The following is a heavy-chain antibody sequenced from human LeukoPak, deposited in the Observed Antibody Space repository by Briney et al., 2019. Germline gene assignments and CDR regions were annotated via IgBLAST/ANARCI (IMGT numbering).Heavy chain of an antibody. J-gene: IGHJ4*02. Sequence: GESLQISCKGSGYSFNSYWIGWVRQMPGKGLAWMGIIYPGDSDTRYSPSFQGQVTISADKSISTAYLQWSSLKASDTAMYYCARLPGIVATIERYFDYWGQGTLVTVSS. CDR2: IYPGDSDT. CDR3: ARLPGIVATIERYFDY. D-gene: IGHD5-12*01. V-gene: IGHV5-51*01. CDR1: GYSFNSYW.